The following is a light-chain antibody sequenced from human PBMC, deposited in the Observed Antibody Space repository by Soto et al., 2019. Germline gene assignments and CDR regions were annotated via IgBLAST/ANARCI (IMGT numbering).Light chain of an antibody. Sequence: DIQMTQSPSSLSASVVDRVNIICRASQSISTYLNWYQKKLGKATKLLIYATSSLESGVPSRFSGSGSGTDVTLKLRSLQPEEGATDFGKQRSSYHPTLGRGTKVDI. CDR1: QSISTY. J-gene: IGKJ4*02. CDR2: ATS. CDR3: KQRSSYHPT. V-gene: IGKV1-39*01.